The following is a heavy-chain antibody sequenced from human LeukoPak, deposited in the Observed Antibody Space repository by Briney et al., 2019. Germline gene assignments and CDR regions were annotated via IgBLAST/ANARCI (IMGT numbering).Heavy chain of an antibody. Sequence: SETLSLTCTVSGDSISSYYWSWIRQPPGKGLEWIGYIYYTGSTSYNPSLMSRVTISVDTSKNQCSLKLTSVTAADTAVYYCAGGRERTCDYWGQGTLVTVSS. D-gene: IGHD5-24*01. CDR3: AGGRERTCDY. CDR2: IYYTGST. V-gene: IGHV4-59*01. CDR1: GDSISSYY. J-gene: IGHJ4*02.